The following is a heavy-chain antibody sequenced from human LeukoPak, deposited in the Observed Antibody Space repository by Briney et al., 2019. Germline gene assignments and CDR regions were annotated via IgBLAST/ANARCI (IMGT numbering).Heavy chain of an antibody. CDR2: IKQDGSEK. D-gene: IGHD5-24*01. CDR3: AGQRWLQSDFDY. CDR1: GFRFNTFW. V-gene: IGHV3-7*01. J-gene: IGHJ4*02. Sequence: GGSLRLSCAASGFRFNTFWMSWVRQAPGKGLEWVANIKQDGSEKYYVDSVKGRFTISRDNAKNSLYLQMNSLRAEDTAVYYCAGQRWLQSDFDYWGQGTLVTVSS.